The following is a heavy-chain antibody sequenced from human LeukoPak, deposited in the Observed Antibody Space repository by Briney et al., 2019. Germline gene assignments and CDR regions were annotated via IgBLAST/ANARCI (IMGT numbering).Heavy chain of an antibody. CDR3: AKDTGDSRGYYYYMDF. J-gene: IGHJ6*03. D-gene: IGHD4-17*01. V-gene: IGHV3-30*02. CDR2: IRYDGSNK. CDR1: GFTFSSYG. Sequence: GGSLRLSCAASGFTFSSYGMHWVRQAPGKGLEWVAFIRYDGSNKYYADSVEGRFTISRDNSKNTLYLQMNSLRAEDTAVYYCAKDTGDSRGYYYYMDFWGKGTTVTVSS.